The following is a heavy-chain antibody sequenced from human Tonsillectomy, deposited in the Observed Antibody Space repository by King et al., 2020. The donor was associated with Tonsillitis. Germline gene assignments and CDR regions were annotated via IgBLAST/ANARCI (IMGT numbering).Heavy chain of an antibody. CDR1: GFTFSNYD. CDR2: IGSAGDT. J-gene: IGHJ3*02. D-gene: IGHD4-17*01. V-gene: IGHV3-13*01. Sequence: VQLVESGGGLVQPGGSLRLSCAASGFTFSNYDMHWVRQATGKRLEWVSGIGSAGDTYYPGSVKGRFTISRENAKNSLYLQMNSLRAGDTAVYYCARGPPRDDYGDSEQASDAFDIWGQGTMVTVSS. CDR3: ARGPPRDDYGDSEQASDAFDI.